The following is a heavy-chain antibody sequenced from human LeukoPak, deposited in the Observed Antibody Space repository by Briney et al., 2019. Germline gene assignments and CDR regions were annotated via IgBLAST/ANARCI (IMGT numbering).Heavy chain of an antibody. D-gene: IGHD6-19*01. CDR3: ARGTSSGWYGFDS. CDR2: IYNSGSP. CDR1: GGSISSHN. Sequence: SETLSLTCTVSGGSISSHNWNWIRQPPGKGLEWIGDIYNSGSPNYNPSLKSRVTISVDTSKNQFSLKLSSVTAADTAVYYRARGTSSGWYGFDSWGQGTLVSVSS. J-gene: IGHJ4*02. V-gene: IGHV4-59*11.